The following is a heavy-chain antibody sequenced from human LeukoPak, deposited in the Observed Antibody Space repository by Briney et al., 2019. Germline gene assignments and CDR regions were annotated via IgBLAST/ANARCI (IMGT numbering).Heavy chain of an antibody. CDR1: GFTFNKSW. CDR3: ATDGPTAYFDH. Sequence: GGSLRLPCAASGFTFNKSWMSWVRQAPGKGPEWVANIKEDGTQKYYVDSVRGRFTISRDNAKNSVNLQMNSLRAEDTAVYYCATDGPTAYFDHWGQGILVTVSS. V-gene: IGHV3-7*01. CDR2: IKEDGTQK. D-gene: IGHD5-18*01. J-gene: IGHJ4*02.